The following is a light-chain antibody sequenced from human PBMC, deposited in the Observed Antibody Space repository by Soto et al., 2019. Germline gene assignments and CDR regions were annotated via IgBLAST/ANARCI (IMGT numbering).Light chain of an antibody. J-gene: IGKJ1*01. CDR1: QSVSSY. CDR3: QQRSNWPP. CDR2: DAS. Sequence: EILLTQSPSTLSLSPGERATLSCRASQSVSSYLAWYQQKPGQAPRLLIYDASNRATGIPARLSGSGSGTDFTLTISSLEPEDFAVYYCQQRSNWPPFGQGTKVDIK. V-gene: IGKV3-11*01.